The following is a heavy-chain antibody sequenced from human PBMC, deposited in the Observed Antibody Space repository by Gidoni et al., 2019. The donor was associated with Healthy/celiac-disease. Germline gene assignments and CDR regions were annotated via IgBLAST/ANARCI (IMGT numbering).Heavy chain of an antibody. Sequence: QVQLVQSGAEVKKPGASVKVSCTASGYTFTGHYMHWVRQAPGQGLEWMGRINPTSGGTNYAQKFQGRVTMTRDTSISTAYMELSRLRSDDTAGYYCARDRLRLGELSAFDIWGQGTMVTVSS. CDR3: ARDRLRLGELSAFDI. J-gene: IGHJ3*02. V-gene: IGHV1-2*06. D-gene: IGHD3-16*02. CDR1: GYTFTGHY. CDR2: INPTSGGT.